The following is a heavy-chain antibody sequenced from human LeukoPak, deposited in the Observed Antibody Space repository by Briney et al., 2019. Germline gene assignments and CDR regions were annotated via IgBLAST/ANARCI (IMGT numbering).Heavy chain of an antibody. Sequence: SETLSLTCTVSGGSISSYYWSWIRQPPGKGLEWIGYMYYSGSTNYNPSLKSRVTISLHTSKRQFSLRLTSVTAADTAVYYCARSIVVAGVISDFYYYGMDVWGQGTTVTVSS. V-gene: IGHV4-59*08. CDR2: MYYSGST. J-gene: IGHJ6*02. CDR1: GGSISSYY. CDR3: ARSIVVAGVISDFYYYGMDV. D-gene: IGHD6-19*01.